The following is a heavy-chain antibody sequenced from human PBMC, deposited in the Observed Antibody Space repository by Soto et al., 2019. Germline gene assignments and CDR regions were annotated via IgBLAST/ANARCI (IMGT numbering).Heavy chain of an antibody. J-gene: IGHJ4*02. D-gene: IGHD6-13*01. CDR3: AKDSIAAAVFFIWCDY. V-gene: IGHV3-23*01. CDR2: ISGSGGST. CDR1: GFTFSSYA. Sequence: PGGSLRLSCAASGFTFSSYAMSWVRQAPGKGLEWVSAISGSGGSTYYADSVKGRFTISRDNSKNTLYLQMNSLRAEDTAVYYCAKDSIAAAVFFIWCDYWGQGTLVTVSS.